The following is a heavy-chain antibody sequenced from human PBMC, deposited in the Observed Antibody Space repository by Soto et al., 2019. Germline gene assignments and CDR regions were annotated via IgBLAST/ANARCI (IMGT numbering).Heavy chain of an antibody. V-gene: IGHV3-49*03. CDR3: TLPVTSLGYCSGGSCYGPLGGYYYYYMDV. J-gene: IGHJ6*03. Sequence: GGSLRLSCTASGFTFGDYAMSWFRQAPGKGLEWVGFIRSKAYGGTTEYAASVKGRFTISRNDSKSIANLQMNSLKTEDTAVYYCTLPVTSLGYCSGGSCYGPLGGYYYYYMDVWGKGTTVTVSS. CDR2: IRSKAYGGTT. CDR1: GFTFGDYA. D-gene: IGHD2-15*01.